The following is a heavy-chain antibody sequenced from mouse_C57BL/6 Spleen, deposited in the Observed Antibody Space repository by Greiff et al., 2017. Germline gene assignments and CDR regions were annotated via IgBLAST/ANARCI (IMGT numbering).Heavy chain of an antibody. J-gene: IGHJ3*01. CDR2: IDPANGNT. Sequence: VHVKQSVAELVRPGASVKLSCTASGFNIKNTYMHWVKQRPEQGLEWIGRIDPANGNTKYAPKFQGKATITADTSSNTAYLQLSSLTSEDTAIYYCAQNYGSSSAWFAYWGQGTLVTVSA. V-gene: IGHV14-3*01. CDR1: GFNIKNTY. D-gene: IGHD1-1*01. CDR3: AQNYGSSSAWFAY.